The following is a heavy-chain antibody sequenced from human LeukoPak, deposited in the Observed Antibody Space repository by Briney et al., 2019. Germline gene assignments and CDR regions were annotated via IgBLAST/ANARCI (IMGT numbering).Heavy chain of an antibody. D-gene: IGHD3-16*01. CDR2: IYPGDSDT. CDR1: GYSFTSYW. J-gene: IGHJ3*02. CDR3: ASQSMGGFEYPDAFDI. Sequence: GESLKISCKGSGYSFTSYWIGWVRQMPGKGLEWMGIIYPGDSDTRYSPSFQGQVTISADKSISTAYLQWSSLKASDTAMYYCASQSMGGFEYPDAFDIWGQGTMVTVS. V-gene: IGHV5-51*01.